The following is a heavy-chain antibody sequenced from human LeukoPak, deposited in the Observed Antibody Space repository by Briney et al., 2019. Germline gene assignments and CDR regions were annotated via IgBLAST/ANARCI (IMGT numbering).Heavy chain of an antibody. J-gene: IGHJ5*02. CDR2: ISDTGGRM. D-gene: IGHD3-3*01. CDR3: AKGGQDFDFWRFDL. Sequence: GGSLRLFCAASGFSFSESAVSWVRHSRGEGLKWVSSISDTGGRMYYVDSVKGRLPITRDNYRNTVNLQMNSLRAGDTARYYCAKGGQDFDFWRFDLWGQGILVIVSS. V-gene: IGHV3-23*01. CDR1: GFSFSESA.